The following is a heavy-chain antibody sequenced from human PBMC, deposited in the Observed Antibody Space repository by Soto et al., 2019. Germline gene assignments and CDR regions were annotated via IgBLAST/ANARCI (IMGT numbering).Heavy chain of an antibody. J-gene: IGHJ4*02. D-gene: IGHD3-22*01. CDR1: GGTFSSYA. CDR2: IIPIFGTA. V-gene: IGHV1-69*01. Sequence: QVQLVQSGAEVKKPGSSVKVSCKASGGTFSSYAISWVRQAPGQGLEWMGGIIPIFGTANYAQKFQGRVTITADESTSTAYMELSSLRSEDTAVYYCARARHYYDSRRLQYYFDYWGREPWSPSPQ. CDR3: ARARHYYDSRRLQYYFDY.